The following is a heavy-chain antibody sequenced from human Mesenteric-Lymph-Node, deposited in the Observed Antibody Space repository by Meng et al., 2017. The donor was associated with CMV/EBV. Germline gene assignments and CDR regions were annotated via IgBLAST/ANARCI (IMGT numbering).Heavy chain of an antibody. D-gene: IGHD1-26*01. Sequence: GESLKISCAASGFSFSYYGMTWVRQAPGKGLEWVANIKPDGSEKDYVDSVKGRFTISRDNAKNSLYLQMDSLRAEDTAVYYCARGVWRVGAIDYWGQGTLVTVSS. CDR1: GFSFSYYG. CDR3: ARGVWRVGAIDY. J-gene: IGHJ4*02. V-gene: IGHV3-7*01. CDR2: IKPDGSEK.